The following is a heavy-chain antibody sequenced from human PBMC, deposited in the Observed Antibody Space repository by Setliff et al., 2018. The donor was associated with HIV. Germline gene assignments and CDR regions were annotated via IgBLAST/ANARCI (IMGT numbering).Heavy chain of an antibody. CDR3: GGNGYYSIDY. D-gene: IGHD3-22*01. CDR1: GGSFSGYY. CDR2: INDNGST. Sequence: KPSETLSLTCAVYGGSFSGYYWSWIRQPPGKGLEWIGEINDNGSTNYNPSLKSRVTISVDTSKNQFSLKLSSVTAADTAVYYCGGNGYYSIDYWGQGTLVTVS. J-gene: IGHJ4*02. V-gene: IGHV4-34*01.